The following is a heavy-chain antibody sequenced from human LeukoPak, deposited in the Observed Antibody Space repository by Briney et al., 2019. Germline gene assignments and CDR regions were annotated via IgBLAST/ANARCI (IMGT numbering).Heavy chain of an antibody. CDR2: ISYDGSNK. V-gene: IGHV3-30*18. CDR1: GFTFSRYG. Sequence: GSLRLSCAATGFTFSRYGMHWVRQAPGKGLEWVAVISYDGSNKYYADSVKGRFTISRDNSKNTLYLQMNSLRAEDTAVYYCAKGPSIAAAAYYYYYYMDVWGKGTTVTVSS. J-gene: IGHJ6*03. CDR3: AKGPSIAAAAYYYYYYMDV. D-gene: IGHD6-13*01.